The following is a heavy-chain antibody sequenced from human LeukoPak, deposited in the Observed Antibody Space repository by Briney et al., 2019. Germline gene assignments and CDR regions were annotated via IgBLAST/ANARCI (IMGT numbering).Heavy chain of an antibody. J-gene: IGHJ4*02. CDR3: ARVLFNSGYDY. Sequence: ASVKVSCKPSGYTFTGAYVHWVRQAPGQGLEWMGWINPNSGVTKFAQKFQGRVTMTRDTSISTVYMDLGGLRSDDTAVYYCARVLFNSGYDYWGQGSLVTVSS. CDR1: GYTFTGAY. D-gene: IGHD3-9*01. V-gene: IGHV1-2*02. CDR2: INPNSGVT.